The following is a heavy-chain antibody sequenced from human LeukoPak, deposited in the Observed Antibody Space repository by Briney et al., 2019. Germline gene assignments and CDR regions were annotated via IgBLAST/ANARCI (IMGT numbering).Heavy chain of an antibody. CDR3: AKNSVGHYGLGRESAYYPYYYYMNV. Sequence: QTGGSLRLSCAASGFTFSSYAMSWVRQAPGKGLEWVSAISGSGGSTYYADSVKGRFTISRDNSKNTLFLQMNSLRAEDTAVYYCAKNSVGHYGLGRESAYYPYYYYMNVWGKGTTVTISS. V-gene: IGHV3-23*01. D-gene: IGHD3-10*01. J-gene: IGHJ6*03. CDR1: GFTFSSYA. CDR2: ISGSGGST.